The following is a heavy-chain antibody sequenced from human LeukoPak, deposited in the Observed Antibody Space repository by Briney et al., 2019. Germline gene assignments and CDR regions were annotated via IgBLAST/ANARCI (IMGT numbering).Heavy chain of an antibody. J-gene: IGHJ4*02. Sequence: GASVKVSCKASGGTFSSYAISWVRQAPGQGLEWMGWMNPNSGNTGYAQKFQGRVTITRNTSISTAYMELSSLRSEDTAVYYCARSYYDFWSGYNGRADYFDYWGQGTLVTVSS. D-gene: IGHD3-3*01. CDR1: GGTFSSYA. CDR3: ARSYYDFWSGYNGRADYFDY. V-gene: IGHV1-8*03. CDR2: MNPNSGNT.